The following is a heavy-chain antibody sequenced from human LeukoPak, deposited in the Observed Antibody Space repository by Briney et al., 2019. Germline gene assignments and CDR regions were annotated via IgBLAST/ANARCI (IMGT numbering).Heavy chain of an antibody. CDR2: ISWNSGSI. D-gene: IGHD6-13*01. V-gene: IGHV3-9*01. CDR3: AKGELEAAGTVFDY. CDR1: GFTFDDYA. J-gene: IGHJ4*02. Sequence: GGSLRLSCAASGFTFDDYAMHWVRQAPGKGLEWVSGISWNSGSIGYADSVKGRFTISRDNAKNSLYLQMNSLRAEDTALYYCAKGELEAAGTVFDYWGQGTPVTVSS.